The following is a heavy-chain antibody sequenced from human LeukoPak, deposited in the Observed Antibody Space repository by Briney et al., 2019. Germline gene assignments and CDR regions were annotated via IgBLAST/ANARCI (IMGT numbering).Heavy chain of an antibody. V-gene: IGHV3-23*01. CDR2: ISGSGGSK. CDR1: GFTFSSYA. Sequence: GGSLRLSCAAYGFTFSSYAMSWVRQAPGKGLEWVSDISGSGGSKYYADSVKGRFTISRYNSKNTLYLQMNSLRAEDTAVYYCATIWSGPSFDYWGQGTLVTVSS. J-gene: IGHJ4*02. CDR3: ATIWSGPSFDY. D-gene: IGHD3-3*01.